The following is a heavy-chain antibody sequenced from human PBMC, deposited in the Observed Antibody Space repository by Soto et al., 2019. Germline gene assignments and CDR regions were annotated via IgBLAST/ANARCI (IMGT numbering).Heavy chain of an antibody. CDR2: ISGSGGSS. D-gene: IGHD6-13*01. J-gene: IGHJ6*02. V-gene: IGHV3-23*01. CDR1: WFAFSTYA. CDR3: AKVTKRAAAGSYQYPKYGMDV. Sequence: GSLRLSCAGAWFAFSTYAMTWVRQGPGKGLEWVSVISGSGGSSYYAASVKGRFTISRDNSKNTLFLQMNGLRAEDTAVYYCAKVTKRAAAGSYQYPKYGMDVWGQGTTVTVSS.